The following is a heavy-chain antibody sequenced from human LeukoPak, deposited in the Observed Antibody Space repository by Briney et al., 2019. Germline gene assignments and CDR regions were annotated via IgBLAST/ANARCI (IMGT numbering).Heavy chain of an antibody. CDR3: VKKVYYYMAV. J-gene: IGHJ6*03. V-gene: IGHV3-23*01. Sequence: GESLRLSWAAARLTLSRYAVNWARQAPGRGLEWVAYISPSGDSTVYAESVRGRFTISRDNSKTMLYMQMDSLTAKDTAIYYCVKKVYYYMAVCGKGTTVTVSS. CDR1: RLTLSRYA. CDR2: ISPSGDST.